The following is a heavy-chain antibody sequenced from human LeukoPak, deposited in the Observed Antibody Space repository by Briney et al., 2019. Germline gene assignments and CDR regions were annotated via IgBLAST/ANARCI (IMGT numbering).Heavy chain of an antibody. CDR2: ISSDSGTI. D-gene: IGHD1-26*01. CDR1: GFTFSSYT. CDR3: ARALLGEAGY. Sequence: GGSLRLSCAASGFTFSSYTMNWVRQPPGKGLEWLSYISSDSGTIYYADSVKGRFTISRDNAKNSLYLQMNSVRAEDTAVYYCARALLGEAGYWGQGTLVTVSS. J-gene: IGHJ4*02. V-gene: IGHV3-48*01.